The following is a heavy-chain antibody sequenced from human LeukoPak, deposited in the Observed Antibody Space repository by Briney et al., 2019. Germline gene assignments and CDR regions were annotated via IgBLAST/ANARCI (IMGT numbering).Heavy chain of an antibody. Sequence: GGSLRLSCAVSGFTFSSYGMSWVRQAPGKGLEWVSGISGSGGSTYYADSVKGRFTISRDNSANTLYLQMSSLRVEDTAVYYCAREWGRIAVAGGPGYWGQGALVTVSS. CDR2: ISGSGGST. CDR3: AREWGRIAVAGGPGY. J-gene: IGHJ4*02. V-gene: IGHV3-23*01. CDR1: GFTFSSYG. D-gene: IGHD6-19*01.